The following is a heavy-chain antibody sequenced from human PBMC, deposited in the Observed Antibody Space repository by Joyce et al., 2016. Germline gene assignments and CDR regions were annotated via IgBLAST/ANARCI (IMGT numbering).Heavy chain of an antibody. V-gene: IGHV4-38-2*01. CDR1: GLSFDLHSF. CDR3: ARRPYNVHTPLGSDWYFDL. CDR2: VYLQGIT. J-gene: IGHJ2*01. D-gene: IGHD5-18*01. Sequence: QVQLQESGPGLVKPSETLSLTCGVSGLSFDLHSFWGWVRQPPGKGLEWIGNVYLQGITHYRPSLKSRVTISMETSKNQFSLNLNSLTAADTAVYFCARRPYNVHTPLGSDWYFDLWGRGTLVTVSS.